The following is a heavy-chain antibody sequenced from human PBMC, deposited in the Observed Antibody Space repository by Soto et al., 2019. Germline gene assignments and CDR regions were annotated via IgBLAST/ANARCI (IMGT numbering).Heavy chain of an antibody. Sequence: PGGSLRLSCAASGFTFSDYYMSWIRQAPGKGLEWVSYISSSGSTIYYADSVKGRFTISRDNAKNSLYLQMNSLRAEDTAVYYCARDNEVPAANYYYYMDVWGKGTTVTVSS. CDR2: ISSSGSTI. V-gene: IGHV3-11*01. CDR1: GFTFSDYY. J-gene: IGHJ6*03. D-gene: IGHD2-2*01. CDR3: ARDNEVPAANYYYYMDV.